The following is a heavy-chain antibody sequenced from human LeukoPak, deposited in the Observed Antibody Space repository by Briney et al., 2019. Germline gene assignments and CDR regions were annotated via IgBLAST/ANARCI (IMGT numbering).Heavy chain of an antibody. V-gene: IGHV4-59*01. D-gene: IGHD3-9*01. CDR2: IYNSGST. Sequence: SETLSLTCTVSGASITSYYWSWIRQPPEKGLEWIGYIYNSGSTNYKPSLKSRVTISVDTSKNQFSLKLSSVTAADTAVYYCARATVTGRGPFDYWGQGTLVTVSS. J-gene: IGHJ4*02. CDR3: ARATVTGRGPFDY. CDR1: GASITSYY.